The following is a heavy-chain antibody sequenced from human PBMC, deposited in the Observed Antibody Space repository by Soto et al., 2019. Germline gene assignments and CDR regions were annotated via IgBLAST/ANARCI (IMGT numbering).Heavy chain of an antibody. J-gene: IGHJ4*02. CDR1: GYTFTSYA. CDR3: ARVTGYYYVDY. D-gene: IGHD3-9*01. V-gene: IGHV1-3*01. Sequence: GASVKVSCKASGYTFTSYAMHWVRQAPVQRLEWMGWINAGNGNTKYSQKFQGRVTITRDTSASTAYMELSSLRSEDTAVYYCARVTGYYYVDYWGQGTLVTVSS. CDR2: INAGNGNT.